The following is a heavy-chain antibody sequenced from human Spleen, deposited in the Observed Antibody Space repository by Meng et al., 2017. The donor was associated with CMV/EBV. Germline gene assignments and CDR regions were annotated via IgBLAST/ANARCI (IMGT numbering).Heavy chain of an antibody. V-gene: IGHV1-2*02. Sequence: ASVKVSCKASGYTFTGYYMHWVRQAPGQGLEWMGWINPNSGGTNYAQKFQGRVTMTMDTSISTAYMELSRLRSDDTAVYYCARIAAAGSGSVDYWGRGTLVTVSS. CDR2: INPNSGGT. J-gene: IGHJ4*02. CDR1: GYTFTGYY. CDR3: ARIAAAGSGSVDY. D-gene: IGHD6-13*01.